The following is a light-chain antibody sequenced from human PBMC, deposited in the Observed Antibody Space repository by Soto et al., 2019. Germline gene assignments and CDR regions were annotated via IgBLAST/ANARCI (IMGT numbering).Light chain of an antibody. CDR1: QAIDSW. J-gene: IGKJ1*01. V-gene: IGKV1-12*01. CDR2: TGS. Sequence: DIQMTQSPSSVSASVGDRVTITCRASQAIDSWLAWYQQKPGEAPKLLIFTGSLLHSGVPPRFSGSGSGTDFTLTISSLQPEDFATYYCQQTLSFPPTLGQGTKVDI. CDR3: QQTLSFPPT.